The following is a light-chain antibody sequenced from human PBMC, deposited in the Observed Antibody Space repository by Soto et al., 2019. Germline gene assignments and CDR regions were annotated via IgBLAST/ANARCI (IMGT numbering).Light chain of an antibody. CDR3: QKYNSAPWT. CDR1: QSVGNN. V-gene: IGKV3-11*01. Sequence: EIVLTQSPATLSLSPGERATLSCRASQSVGNNLAWYQQKPGQAPGLLIYEASTRATGIPARFSGSGSGTDFTLTISSLEPEDFAVYYCQKYNSAPWTLGQGTKVDIK. J-gene: IGKJ1*01. CDR2: EAS.